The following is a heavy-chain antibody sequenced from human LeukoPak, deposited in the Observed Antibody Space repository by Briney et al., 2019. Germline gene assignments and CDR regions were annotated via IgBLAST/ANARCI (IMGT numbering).Heavy chain of an antibody. CDR2: INTNTGNP. Sequence: ASVKVSCKASGYAFTSYAMNWVRQAPGQGLEWMGWINTNTGNPTYAQGFTGRFVFSLDTSVSTAYLQISSLKAEDTAVYYCARDGNALLWFGETSNWFDPWGQGTLVTVSS. V-gene: IGHV7-4-1*02. CDR3: ARDGNALLWFGETSNWFDP. J-gene: IGHJ5*02. D-gene: IGHD3-10*01. CDR1: GYAFTSYA.